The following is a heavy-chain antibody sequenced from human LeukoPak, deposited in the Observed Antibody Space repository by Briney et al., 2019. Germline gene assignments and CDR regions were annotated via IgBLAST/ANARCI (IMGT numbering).Heavy chain of an antibody. J-gene: IGHJ4*02. D-gene: IGHD3-3*01. V-gene: IGHV3-7*01. Sequence: GGSLRLSCAASGFTFSGHWMSWVRQAPGKGLEWVASIRQDGSEKHYVDSVEGRFTISRDNAKNSLYLQMNSLRAEDTAVYYCARDPNPYYDFWSGYPTLGYWGQGTLVTVSS. CDR3: ARDPNPYYDFWSGYPTLGY. CDR2: IRQDGSEK. CDR1: GFTFSGHW.